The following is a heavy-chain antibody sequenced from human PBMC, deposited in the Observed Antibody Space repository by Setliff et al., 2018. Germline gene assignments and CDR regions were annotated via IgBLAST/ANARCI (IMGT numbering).Heavy chain of an antibody. CDR1: GYTFTGYY. CDR2: INPNAGGT. V-gene: IGHV1-2*02. J-gene: IGHJ4*02. CDR3: ARAPSVELVTIRTNSWFTY. Sequence: RASVKVSCKASGYTFTGYYLHWVRQAPGQGPEWMGWINPNAGGTNYAQKFQGRVTLTTDTSTSTAYMELRSLTSDDSAFYYCARAPSVELVTIRTNSWFTYWGQGTLVTVSS. D-gene: IGHD5-18*01.